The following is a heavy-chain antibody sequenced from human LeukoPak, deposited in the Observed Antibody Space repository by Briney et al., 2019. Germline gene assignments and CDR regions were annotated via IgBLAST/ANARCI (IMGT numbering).Heavy chain of an antibody. V-gene: IGHV1-18*01. CDR1: GYTFSNYG. D-gene: IGHD3-9*01. CDR3: ARDYSYDILTGYTDYFDY. Sequence: ASVKASCKASGYTFSNYGISWVRQAPGQGPEWMGWISAYNGNTISAQKFQDRLTLATDTPTTTAHMELRTLRPDDTAVYYCARDYSYDILTGYTDYFDYWGQGSLVIVSS. J-gene: IGHJ4*02. CDR2: ISAYNGNT.